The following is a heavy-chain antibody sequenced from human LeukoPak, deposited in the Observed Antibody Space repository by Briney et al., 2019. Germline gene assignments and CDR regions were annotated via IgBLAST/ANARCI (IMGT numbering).Heavy chain of an antibody. CDR3: AILVRGDAFDI. Sequence: GGSLRLSCAASGFTFSSYAMSWVRQAPGKGLEWVSIINKSGGSTNYADSVKGRFTISRDNSKNTLYLQMNSLRAEDTAVYYCAILVRGDAFDIWGQGTMVTVSS. D-gene: IGHD3-10*01. V-gene: IGHV3-23*01. J-gene: IGHJ3*02. CDR2: INKSGGST. CDR1: GFTFSSYA.